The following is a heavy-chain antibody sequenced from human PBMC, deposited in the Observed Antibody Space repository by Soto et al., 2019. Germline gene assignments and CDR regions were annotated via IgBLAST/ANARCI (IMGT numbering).Heavy chain of an antibody. V-gene: IGHV1-18*01. CDR2: INSYNGDT. CDR1: GYDFIGQG. CDR3: ARDQWLKAPAVVGDKFDS. Sequence: ASVKVSCKTSGYDFIGQGISWVRQARGQGLEWMGWINSYNGDTKYARKYQDRITLTKDKSTRTVYMELTSLRSDDTAVYYCARDQWLKAPAVVGDKFDSWGQGTLVTVSS. D-gene: IGHD6-19*01. J-gene: IGHJ5*01.